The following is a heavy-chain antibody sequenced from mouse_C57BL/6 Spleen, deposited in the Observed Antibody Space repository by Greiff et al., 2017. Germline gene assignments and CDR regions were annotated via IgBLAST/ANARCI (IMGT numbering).Heavy chain of an antibody. CDR3: ASGKDGWLAY. V-gene: IGHV1-42*01. J-gene: IGHJ3*01. CDR2: INPSTGGT. CDR1: GYSFTGYY. Sequence: VQLQQSGTELVKPGASVTISCKASGYSFTGYYMHWVKQSPEKSLEWIGVINPSTGGTTYNPKFKAKATLTVDKSSSTAYMQLKSLTSEDSAVYYCASGKDGWLAYWGQGTRVTVSA.